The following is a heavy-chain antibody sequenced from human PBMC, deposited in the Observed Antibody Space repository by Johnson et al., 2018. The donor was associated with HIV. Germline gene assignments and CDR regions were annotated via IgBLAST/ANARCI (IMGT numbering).Heavy chain of an antibody. V-gene: IGHV3-30*04. CDR2: ISYDGNNK. J-gene: IGHJ3*02. CDR1: GFTFSSYS. D-gene: IGHD3-3*01. Sequence: VQLVESGGGVVQPGRSLRLSCAASGFTFSSYSIHWVRQAPGTGLEWVAVISYDGNNKYYADSVKGRFTISRDNSKNTLHLQMNSLRAEDAAVYYCARDSGTSDFWSGYRLVVAFNIWGQGTMVTVSS. CDR3: ARDSGTSDFWSGYRLVVAFNI.